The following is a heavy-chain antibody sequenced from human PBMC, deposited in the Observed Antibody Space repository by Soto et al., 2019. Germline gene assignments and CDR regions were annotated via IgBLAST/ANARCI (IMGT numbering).Heavy chain of an antibody. D-gene: IGHD6-19*01. CDR2: ISSSSSYI. CDR3: ASLTDIAVAAFDY. Sequence: GGSLRLSCAASGFTFSSYGMNWVRQAPGKGLEWVSSISSSSSYIYYADSVKGRFTISRDNAKNSLYLQMNSLRAEDTAVYYCASLTDIAVAAFDYWGQGTLVTVSS. J-gene: IGHJ4*02. CDR1: GFTFSSYG. V-gene: IGHV3-21*01.